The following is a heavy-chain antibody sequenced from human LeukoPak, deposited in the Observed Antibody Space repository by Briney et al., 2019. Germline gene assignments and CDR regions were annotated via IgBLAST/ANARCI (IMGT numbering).Heavy chain of an antibody. CDR2: IRSRTDGGTT. V-gene: IGHV3-15*07. CDR1: GLTFTYVW. J-gene: IGHJ4*02. D-gene: IGHD3-22*01. Sequence: PGGSLRLSCAASGLTFTYVWLNWVRQAPGKGLEWVGRIRSRTDGGTTDYAAPVKGRFTISRDDSKKTLYLQMNILKTEDTAVYYCAKGFGSYDSSDFDSWGQGTLVTVSS. CDR3: AKGFGSYDSSDFDS.